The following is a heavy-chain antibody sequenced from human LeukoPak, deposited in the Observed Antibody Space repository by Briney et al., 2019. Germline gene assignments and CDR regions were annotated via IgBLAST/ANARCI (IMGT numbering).Heavy chain of an antibody. CDR3: AELGITMIGGV. CDR1: GFTFSNAC. Sequence: TGGSLRLSCAASGFTFSNACMSWVREAPGKGLECVCRIKSKTDGGTTDYAAPVKGRFTISRDDSKNTLYLQMNSLRAEDTAVYYCAELGITMIGGVWGKGTTVTISS. V-gene: IGHV3-15*01. D-gene: IGHD3-10*02. CDR2: IKSKTDGGTT. J-gene: IGHJ6*04.